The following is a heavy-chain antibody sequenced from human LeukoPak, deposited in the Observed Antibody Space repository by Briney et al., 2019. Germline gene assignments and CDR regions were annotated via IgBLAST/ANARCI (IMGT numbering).Heavy chain of an antibody. CDR3: ARDRTGSGSYYNKNWFDP. J-gene: IGHJ5*02. CDR2: ISAYNGNT. CDR1: GYTFTSYG. Sequence: ASVKVSCKASGYTFTSYGISWVRQAPGQGLEWMGWISAYNGNTNYAQKLQGRVTMTRDTSISTAYMELSRLRSDDTAVYYCARDRTGSGSYYNKNWFDPWGQGTLVTVSS. V-gene: IGHV1-18*01. D-gene: IGHD3-10*01.